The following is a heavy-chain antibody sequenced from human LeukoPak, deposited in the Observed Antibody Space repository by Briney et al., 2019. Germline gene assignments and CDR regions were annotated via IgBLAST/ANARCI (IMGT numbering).Heavy chain of an antibody. V-gene: IGHV4-30-4*01. CDR3: ARSPYSSGWANY. CDR1: GGSISSGDSY. J-gene: IGHJ4*02. Sequence: SETLSLTCTVSGGSISSGDSYWSWIRQPPGKGLEWIGYIYYSGSTYYNPSLKSRVTISVDTSKNQFSLKVSSVTATDTAVYYCARSPYSSGWANYWGQGTLVTVSS. CDR2: IYYSGST. D-gene: IGHD6-19*01.